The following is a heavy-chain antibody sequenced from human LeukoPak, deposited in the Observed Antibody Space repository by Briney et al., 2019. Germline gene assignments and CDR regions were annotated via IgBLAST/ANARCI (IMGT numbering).Heavy chain of an antibody. Sequence: SETLSLTCAVHGGSLNGHYWSWIRQPPGKGLEWIGEGSESGGTKFNPSLKSRVSISADTSKNQFSLKVKSVTAADTAVYYCAKNGQSGFSFDPWGQGTLVTVSS. V-gene: IGHV4-34*01. J-gene: IGHJ5*02. CDR1: GGSLNGHY. CDR3: AKNGQSGFSFDP. CDR2: GSESGGT. D-gene: IGHD3-3*01.